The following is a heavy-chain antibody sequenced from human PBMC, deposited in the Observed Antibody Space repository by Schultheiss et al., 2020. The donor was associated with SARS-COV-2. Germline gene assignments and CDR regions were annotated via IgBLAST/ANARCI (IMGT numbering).Heavy chain of an antibody. CDR1: GFSLDDYG. CDR2: INWDGGRT. V-gene: IGHV3-20*04. J-gene: IGHJ3*02. Sequence: GGSLRLSCAASGFSLDDYGMNWVRQVPGKGLEWVSGINWDGGRTGYADSVKGRFTISRDNAKNSLYLQMNSLRAEDTAVYYCARDHGSGWYSAFDIWGQGTMVTVSS. D-gene: IGHD6-19*01. CDR3: ARDHGSGWYSAFDI.